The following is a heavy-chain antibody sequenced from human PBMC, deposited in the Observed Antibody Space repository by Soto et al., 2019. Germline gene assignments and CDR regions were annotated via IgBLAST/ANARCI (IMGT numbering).Heavy chain of an antibody. D-gene: IGHD5-18*01. V-gene: IGHV4-31*03. CDR2: INNSGST. CDR1: GGSISSGGYY. CDR3: GSSNGGYSYGHFDY. Sequence: QVQLQESGPGLVKPSQTLSLTCTVSGGSISSGGYYWSWIRQHPGKGLEWIGYINNSGSTYYNPSLESRVTISVDTSKNQFSLKLSSVTAADTAVYYCGSSNGGYSYGHFDYWGQGTLVTVSS. J-gene: IGHJ4*02.